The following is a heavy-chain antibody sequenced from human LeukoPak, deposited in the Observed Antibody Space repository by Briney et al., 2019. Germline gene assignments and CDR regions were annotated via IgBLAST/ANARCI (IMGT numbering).Heavy chain of an antibody. CDR2: ITAIDGRT. CDR1: GFTFSSTT. Sequence: GGSLRLSCVASGFTFSSTTMGWVRQAPGRGLEWVSSITAIDGRTYYADSVRGRFTISRDNSKNTLYLQMNSLRAEDTAVYYCAKDYGDYWFDYWGQGTLVTVSS. J-gene: IGHJ4*02. D-gene: IGHD4-17*01. CDR3: AKDYGDYWFDY. V-gene: IGHV3-23*01.